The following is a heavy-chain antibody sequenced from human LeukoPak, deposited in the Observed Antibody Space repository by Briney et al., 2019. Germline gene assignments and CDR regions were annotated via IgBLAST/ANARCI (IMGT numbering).Heavy chain of an antibody. CDR3: ARHEYNIYDLGIGWFDP. D-gene: IGHD3-3*01. V-gene: IGHV1-69*13. CDR1: GGTFSNYA. Sequence: ASVKVSCKASGGTFSNYAISWVRQAPGQGLEWMGGIIPMFGTSNYAQRFQGRVTISADESTTTAYLELSSLRSDDTAIYYCARHEYNIYDLGIGWFDPWGQGTLVTVSS. J-gene: IGHJ5*02. CDR2: IIPMFGTS.